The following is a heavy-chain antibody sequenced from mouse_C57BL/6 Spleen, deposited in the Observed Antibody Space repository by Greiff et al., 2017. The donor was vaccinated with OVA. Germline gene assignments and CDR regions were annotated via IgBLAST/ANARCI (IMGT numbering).Heavy chain of an antibody. CDR1: GYAFSSYW. J-gene: IGHJ4*01. CDR3: ARSYYGNYGAMDY. D-gene: IGHD2-1*01. CDR2: IYPGDGDT. Sequence: VQLQESGAELVKPGASVKISCKASGYAFSSYWMNWVKQRPGKGLEWIGQIYPGDGDTNYNGKFKGKATLTADKSSSTAYMQLSSLTSEDSAVYFCARSYYGNYGAMDYWGQGTSVTVSS. V-gene: IGHV1-80*01.